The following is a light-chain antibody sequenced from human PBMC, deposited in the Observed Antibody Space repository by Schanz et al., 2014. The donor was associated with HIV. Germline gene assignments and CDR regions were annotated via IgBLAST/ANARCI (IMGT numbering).Light chain of an antibody. CDR3: QTWGAGIRV. V-gene: IGLV4-69*01. Sequence: QSVLTQSSSASASLGASVKLTCTLSSGHSSYAIAWHQQQPEKGPRYLMKLNSDGSHSKGDGIPDRFSGSSSGTERYLTISSLQSDDEADYYCQTWGAGIRVFGGGTKLTVL. CDR2: LNSDGSH. J-gene: IGLJ2*01. CDR1: SGHSSYA.